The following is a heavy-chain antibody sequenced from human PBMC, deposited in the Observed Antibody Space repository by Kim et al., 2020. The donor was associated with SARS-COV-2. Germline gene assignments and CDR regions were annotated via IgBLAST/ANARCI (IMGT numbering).Heavy chain of an antibody. V-gene: IGHV3-11*05. D-gene: IGHD6-19*01. J-gene: IGHJ1*01. Sequence: YADSVRGRVTISRDNAEKFVYLQMSGLRVEDTAVYYCAKDCCGWGVDAWGQGALVTVSS. CDR3: AKDCCGWGVDA.